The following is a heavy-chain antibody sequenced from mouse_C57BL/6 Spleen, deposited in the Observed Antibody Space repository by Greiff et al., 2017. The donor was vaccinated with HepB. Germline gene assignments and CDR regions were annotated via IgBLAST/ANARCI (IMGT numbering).Heavy chain of an antibody. CDR1: GFNIKDYY. CDR2: IDPEDGET. Sequence: EVKLMESGAELVKPGASVKLSCTASGFNIKDYYMHWVKQRTEQGLEWIGRIDPEDGETKYAPKFQGKATITADTSSNTAYRQLSSLTSEDTAVYYCARELGRRSYYFDYWGQGTTLTVSS. D-gene: IGHD4-1*01. V-gene: IGHV14-2*01. J-gene: IGHJ2*01. CDR3: ARELGRRSYYFDY.